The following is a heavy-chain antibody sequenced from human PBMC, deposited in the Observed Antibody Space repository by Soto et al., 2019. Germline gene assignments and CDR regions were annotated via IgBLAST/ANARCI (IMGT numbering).Heavy chain of an antibody. CDR2: IYYSGST. CDR1: GGSISSYY. V-gene: IGHV4-59*01. J-gene: IGHJ3*02. D-gene: IGHD2-2*01. CDR3: ARGRGGWFINQLIHAFDI. Sequence: SQTLSLTCTVSGGSISSYYWSWIRQPPGKGLEWIGYIYYSGSTNYNPSLKSRVTISVDTSKNQFSLKLSSVTAADTAVYYCARGRGGWFINQLIHAFDIWGQGTMVTVSS.